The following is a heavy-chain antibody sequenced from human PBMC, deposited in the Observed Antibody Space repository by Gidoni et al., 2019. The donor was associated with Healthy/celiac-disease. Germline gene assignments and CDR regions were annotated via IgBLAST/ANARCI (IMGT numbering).Heavy chain of an antibody. V-gene: IGHV3-15*01. D-gene: IGHD1-26*01. CDR2: IKSKTDGGTT. J-gene: IGHJ6*02. CDR3: TTVAGGVGATVYYYYGMDV. Sequence: EVQLVESGGGLVKPGGSLRLSCAASGFTFSNAWMSWVRQAPGKGLEWVGRIKSKTDGGTTDYAAPVKGRFTISRDDSKNTLYLQMNSLKTEDTAVYYCTTVAGGVGATVYYYYGMDVWGQGTTVTVSS. CDR1: GFTFSNAW.